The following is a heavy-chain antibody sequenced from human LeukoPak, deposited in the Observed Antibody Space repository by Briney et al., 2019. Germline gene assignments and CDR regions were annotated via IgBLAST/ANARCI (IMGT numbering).Heavy chain of an antibody. CDR2: ISGSGYTT. Sequence: PGGSLRLSCAASGLTFSDHYIDWVRQAPGKGLEWVSAISGSGYTTYYADSVKGRFTISRDNSENTLYLQMNSLRAEDTAVYYCAKSSGYGDYGYYYYYMDVWGKGTTVTISS. CDR1: GLTFSDHY. D-gene: IGHD4-17*01. V-gene: IGHV3-23*01. J-gene: IGHJ6*03. CDR3: AKSSGYGDYGYYYYYMDV.